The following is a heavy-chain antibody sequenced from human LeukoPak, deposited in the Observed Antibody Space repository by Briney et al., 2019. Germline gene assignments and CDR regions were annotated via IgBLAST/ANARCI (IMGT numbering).Heavy chain of an antibody. CDR2: VDPEDGET. D-gene: IGHD6-19*01. V-gene: IGHV1-69-2*01. CDR1: GYTFTDYH. J-gene: IGHJ4*02. Sequence: ASVKVSCKVSGYTFTDYHMHWVQQAPGKGLEWMGLVDPEDGETIYAEKFQGRVTITADTSTDTAYMELSSLRSEDTAVYYCATLAVAGGQYYFDYWGQGTLVTVSS. CDR3: ATLAVAGGQYYFDY.